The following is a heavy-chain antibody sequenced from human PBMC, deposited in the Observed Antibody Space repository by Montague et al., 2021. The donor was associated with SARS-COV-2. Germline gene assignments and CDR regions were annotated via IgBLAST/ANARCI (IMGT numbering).Heavy chain of an antibody. J-gene: IGHJ6*02. CDR1: GFTFSSYA. Sequence: SLRLSCAASGFTFSSYAMHWVRQAPGKGLEWVAVISYDGSNKYYVDSVKGRFTISRDNSKNTLYLQMNSLRAEDTAVYYCARDWDGYDLDYGMDVWGRGTTVTVSS. V-gene: IGHV3-30*04. D-gene: IGHD5-12*01. CDR2: ISYDGSNK. CDR3: ARDWDGYDLDYGMDV.